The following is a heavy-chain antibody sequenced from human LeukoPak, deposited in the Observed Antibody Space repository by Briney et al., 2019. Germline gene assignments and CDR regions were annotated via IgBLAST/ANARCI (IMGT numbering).Heavy chain of an antibody. CDR1: GFTFSSYS. J-gene: IGHJ3*02. CDR2: ISSSSSYI. V-gene: IGHV3-21*01. CDR3: ARAEITFGGVIVSGNAFDI. D-gene: IGHD3-16*02. Sequence: GGSLRLSCAASGFTFSSYSMNWVRQAPGKGLEWVSSISSSSSYIYYADCVKGRFTISRDAAKNSLYLQMNSLRAEDTAVHYCARAEITFGGVIVSGNAFDIWGQGTMVTVSS.